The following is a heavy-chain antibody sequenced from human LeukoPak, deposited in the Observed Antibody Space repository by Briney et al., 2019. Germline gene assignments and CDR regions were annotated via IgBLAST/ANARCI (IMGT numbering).Heavy chain of an antibody. D-gene: IGHD2-2*01. CDR3: ARGRVPAAIYYYYYMDV. V-gene: IGHV4-38-2*02. CDR1: GYSISSGYY. J-gene: IGHJ6*03. Sequence: SETLSLTCTVSGYSISSGYYWSWIRQPPGKGLEWIGEINHSGSTNYNPSLKSRVTISVDTSKSQFSLKLSSVTAADTAVYYCARGRVPAAIYYYYYMDVWGKGTTVTVSS. CDR2: INHSGST.